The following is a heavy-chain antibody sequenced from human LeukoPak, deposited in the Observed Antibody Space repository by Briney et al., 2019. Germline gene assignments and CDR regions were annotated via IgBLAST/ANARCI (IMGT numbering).Heavy chain of an antibody. Sequence: SETLSLTCTVSGGSVSSGSYYWSWIRQPPGKGLEWIGEINHSGSTNYNPSLKSRVTISVDTSKNQFSLKLSSVTAADTAVYYCQVGATPDAFDIWGQGTMVTVSS. CDR2: INHSGST. CDR3: QVGATPDAFDI. D-gene: IGHD1-26*01. CDR1: GGSVSSGSYY. J-gene: IGHJ3*02. V-gene: IGHV4-39*07.